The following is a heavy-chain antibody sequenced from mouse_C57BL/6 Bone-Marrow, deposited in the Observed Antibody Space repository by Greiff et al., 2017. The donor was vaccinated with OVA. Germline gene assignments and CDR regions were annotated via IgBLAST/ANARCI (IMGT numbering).Heavy chain of an antibody. Sequence: VKLVESGAELVRPGTSVKMSCKASGYTFTNYWIGWAKQRPGHGLEWIGDIYPGGGYTNYNEKFKGKATLTADKSSSTAYMQFSSLTSEDSAIYYCARRGVYDGYLYYAMDYWGQGTSVTVSS. J-gene: IGHJ4*01. V-gene: IGHV1-63*01. D-gene: IGHD2-3*01. CDR2: IYPGGGYT. CDR1: GYTFTNYW. CDR3: ARRGVYDGYLYYAMDY.